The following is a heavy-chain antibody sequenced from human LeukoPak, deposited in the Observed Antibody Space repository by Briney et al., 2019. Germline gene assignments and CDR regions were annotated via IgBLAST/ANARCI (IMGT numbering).Heavy chain of an antibody. CDR2: IVVGGGNT. CDR1: GFTFSRSA. J-gene: IGHJ4*02. V-gene: IGHV1-58*01. Sequence: ASVKVSCKASGFTFSRSAVQWVRQARGQGLEWIGWIVVGGGNTNYVQRLQDRITITRDMSTSTAYMELSNLRSEDTAVYYCARAAGGGYNLYYFDYWGQGTLVTVSS. D-gene: IGHD5-24*01. CDR3: ARAAGGGYNLYYFDY.